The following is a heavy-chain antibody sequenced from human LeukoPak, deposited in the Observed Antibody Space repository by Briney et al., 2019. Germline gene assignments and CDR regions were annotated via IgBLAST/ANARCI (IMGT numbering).Heavy chain of an antibody. D-gene: IGHD3-3*01. CDR3: ARGYYDFWSGVPSGDWFDP. J-gene: IGHJ5*02. CDR2: MNTNSGKT. Sequence: GASVKLSCKASGYTFTSYDINWVRQATGQGLEWMGWMNTNSGKTGYAQKFPGRVTMTRNTSISTAYMELSRLRSEDTAVYYCARGYYDFWSGVPSGDWFDPWGQGTLVTVSS. CDR1: GYTFTSYD. V-gene: IGHV1-8*01.